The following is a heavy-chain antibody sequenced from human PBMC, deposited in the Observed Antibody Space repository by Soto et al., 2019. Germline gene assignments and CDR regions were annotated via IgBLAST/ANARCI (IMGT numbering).Heavy chain of an antibody. V-gene: IGHV1-69*06. D-gene: IGHD5-12*01. Sequence: AASVKVSCKTSGGTFSSYAISWVRQAPGQGLEWMGGIVPLFRTTNYAQKFQGRVTITADTSTYTVYMELSGLRSGDTAVYYCVRDASSGYRGWWDPWGQGTLVTVSS. J-gene: IGHJ5*02. CDR1: GGTFSSYA. CDR2: IVPLFRTT. CDR3: VRDASSGYRGWWDP.